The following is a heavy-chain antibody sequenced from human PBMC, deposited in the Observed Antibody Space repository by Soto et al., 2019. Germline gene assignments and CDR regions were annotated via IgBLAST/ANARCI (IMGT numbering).Heavy chain of an antibody. Sequence: EVQLLESGGGLLQPGGSQRLSCVASGFTFTDFAMAWVRQAPGKGLEWVSAISHTGGATFYAGSVRGRFTISRDNSKNTLYLQMNSLRAEDTAVYYCAKDKTPHYYVVVITGDDFDIWGQGTMVNVSS. J-gene: IGHJ3*02. D-gene: IGHD3-22*01. CDR1: GFTFTDFA. CDR2: ISHTGGAT. V-gene: IGHV3-23*01. CDR3: AKDKTPHYYVVVITGDDFDI.